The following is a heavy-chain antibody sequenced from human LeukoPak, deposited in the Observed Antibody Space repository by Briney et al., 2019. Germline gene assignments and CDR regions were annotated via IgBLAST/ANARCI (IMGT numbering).Heavy chain of an antibody. CDR3: ARGPPVGAREYYFDY. D-gene: IGHD1-26*01. J-gene: IGHJ4*02. V-gene: IGHV1-2*02. Sequence: ASVKVSCKASGYTFTGYYMHWVRQAPGQGLEWMGWINPNSGGTNYAQKFQGRVTMTRDTSISTAYMELSRLRSDDTAVYYCARGPPVGAREYYFDYWGQGTLVTVSS. CDR1: GYTFTGYY. CDR2: INPNSGGT.